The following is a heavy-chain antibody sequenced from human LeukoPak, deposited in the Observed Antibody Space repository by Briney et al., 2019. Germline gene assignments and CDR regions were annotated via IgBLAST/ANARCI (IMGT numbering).Heavy chain of an antibody. CDR2: ISSSSSTI. D-gene: IGHD6-19*01. CDR3: AKDPTVAGTAEYFQN. CDR1: GFTFNTFE. J-gene: IGHJ1*01. Sequence: PGGSLRLSCAASGFTFNTFEMNWVRQAPGKGLEWLSYISSSSSTIYYADSVKGRFTVSRDNAKNSLYLQMNSLRAEDTAVYYCAKDPTVAGTAEYFQNWGQGTLVTVSS. V-gene: IGHV3-48*03.